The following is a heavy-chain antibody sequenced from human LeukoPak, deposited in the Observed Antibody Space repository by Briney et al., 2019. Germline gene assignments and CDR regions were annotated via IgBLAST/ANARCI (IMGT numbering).Heavy chain of an antibody. Sequence: AGSLRLSCAASGFTFSSYWMHWVRQAPGKGLLWVSRVNTDGSTRTYADSVKGRFTISRDNAKNTLYLQMNSLRAEDTAVYYCARASTTVPNLLDHWGRGTLVTVSS. CDR1: GFTFSSYW. J-gene: IGHJ4*02. D-gene: IGHD4-17*01. CDR3: ARASTTVPNLLDH. CDR2: VNTDGSTR. V-gene: IGHV3-74*01.